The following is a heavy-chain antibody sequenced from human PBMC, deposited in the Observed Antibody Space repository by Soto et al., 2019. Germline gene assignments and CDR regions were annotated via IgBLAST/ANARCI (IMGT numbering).Heavy chain of an antibody. Sequence: EVQLVESGGGLVQPGGSLRLSCAASGFTFSSYEMNWVRQAPGKGLEWVSYISSSGSTIYYADSVKGRFTISRDNAKNSLYLPMNSLRAEDTAVYYCARDHKGGYYYYGMDVWGQGTTVTVSS. CDR3: ARDHKGGYYYYGMDV. CDR2: ISSSGSTI. J-gene: IGHJ6*02. V-gene: IGHV3-48*03. CDR1: GFTFSSYE.